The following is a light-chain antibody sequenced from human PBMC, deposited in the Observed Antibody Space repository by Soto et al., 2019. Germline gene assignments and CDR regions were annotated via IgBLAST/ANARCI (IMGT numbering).Light chain of an antibody. CDR3: SSYTSSSTLCV. Sequence: QSALTQPASVSGSAGQSITISWSGTMRDVGAYNLVSWYQQHPGTAPKLIIYEVRNRPSGISSRFSGSRSGNTASLTISGLQSEDEGDYYCSSYTSSSTLCVFGTGTKVTVL. J-gene: IGLJ1*01. V-gene: IGLV2-14*01. CDR1: MRDVGAYNL. CDR2: EVR.